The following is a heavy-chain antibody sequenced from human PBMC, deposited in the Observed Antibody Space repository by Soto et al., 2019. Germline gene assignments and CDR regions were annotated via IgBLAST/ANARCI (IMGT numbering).Heavy chain of an antibody. CDR1: GGSMRSSRYY. J-gene: IGHJ4*02. Sequence: SETLPLTCAVSGGSMRSSRYYWGWIRQPPGRGPEWIGSIYYSGNTYYKPSPKSRVTISVDRSKNQFSLKLSSVTAADTAVYYCARAEGGIFDYWGQGTLVTVSS. CDR2: IYYSGNT. D-gene: IGHD3-16*01. CDR3: ARAEGGIFDY. V-gene: IGHV4-39*07.